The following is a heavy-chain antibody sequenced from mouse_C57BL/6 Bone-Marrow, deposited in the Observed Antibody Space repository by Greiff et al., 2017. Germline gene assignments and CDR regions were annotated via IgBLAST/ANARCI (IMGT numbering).Heavy chain of an antibody. CDR3: ARGGCAVYAIDN. Sequence: VQLQQSVAELARPGASVKMSCKASGYTFTSYTMHWVKQRPGQGLEWIGYINPSSGYTKSNQKFKDKATLTADQSSSTAYMQLSSLTSEDSAVYYCARGGCAVYAIDNWGQGTSVTVSS. V-gene: IGHV1-4*01. CDR1: GYTFTSYT. J-gene: IGHJ4*01. CDR2: INPSSGYT.